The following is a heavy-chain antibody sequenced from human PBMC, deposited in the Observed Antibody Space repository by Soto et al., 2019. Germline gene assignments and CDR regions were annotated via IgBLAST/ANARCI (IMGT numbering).Heavy chain of an antibody. J-gene: IGHJ4*02. V-gene: IGHV1-69*13. Sequence: ASVKVSCKASGGTFSSYPITWVRQAPGQGLEWMGRITPVFATTDYAQNFQGRLTITADESTSTAYMELSSLRPDDTAVYYCARGDGPQYDYWGQGTLVTVSS. D-gene: IGHD3-10*01. CDR2: ITPVFATT. CDR1: GGTFSSYP. CDR3: ARGDGPQYDY.